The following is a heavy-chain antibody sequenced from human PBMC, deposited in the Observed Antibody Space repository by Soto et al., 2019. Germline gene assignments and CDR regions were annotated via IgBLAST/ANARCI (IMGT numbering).Heavy chain of an antibody. CDR2: IYYSGST. J-gene: IGHJ5*02. D-gene: IGHD2-15*01. CDR3: ASFSVVTGWFDP. Sequence: KTSETLSLTCTVSGGSISSGDYYWSWIRQPPGKGLEWIGYIYYSGSTYYNPSLKSRVTISVDTSKNQFSLKLSSVTAADTAVYHCASFSVVTGWFDPWGQGTLVTVSS. CDR1: GGSISSGDYY. V-gene: IGHV4-30-4*01.